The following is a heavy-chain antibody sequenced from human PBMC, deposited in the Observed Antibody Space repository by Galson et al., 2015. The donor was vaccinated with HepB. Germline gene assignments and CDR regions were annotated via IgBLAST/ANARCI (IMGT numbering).Heavy chain of an antibody. J-gene: IGHJ6*02. CDR1: GGTFSSYA. CDR3: ARGGGYSSSWSLNHETYYYYGMDV. D-gene: IGHD6-13*01. CDR2: IIPIFGTA. V-gene: IGHV1-69*13. Sequence: SVKVSCKASGGTFSSYAISWVRQAPGQGLEWMGGIIPIFGTANYAQKFQGRVTITADESTSTAYMELSSLRSEDTAVYYCARGGGYSSSWSLNHETYYYYGMDVWGQGTTVTVSS.